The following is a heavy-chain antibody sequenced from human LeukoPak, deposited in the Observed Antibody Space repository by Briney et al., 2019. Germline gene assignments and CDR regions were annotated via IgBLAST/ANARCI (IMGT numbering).Heavy chain of an antibody. CDR1: GYRFSFYA. D-gene: IGHD3-10*01. V-gene: IGHV3-30*18. Sequence: GGSLRLSCVASGYRFSFYAIHWVRQAPGKGLEWVAVISYDASKEYYADSVKGRFTVSRDNSKNTLYLQMNCLSLEDTVACYCAKDRSGGYSFYYGMDVWGQGTTVAVSS. CDR2: ISYDASKE. J-gene: IGHJ6*02. CDR3: AKDRSGGYSFYYGMDV.